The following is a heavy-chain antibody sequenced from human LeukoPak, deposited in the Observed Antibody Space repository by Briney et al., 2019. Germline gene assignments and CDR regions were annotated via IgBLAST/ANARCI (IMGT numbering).Heavy chain of an antibody. CDR1: GYTFTSYG. D-gene: IGHD5-24*01. J-gene: IGHJ5*02. Sequence: AAVKDSCKASGYTFTSYGISWVRQAPGQGLGWMGWISAYNGKTNYPQKLQCRVTMTTDTSTSKAYMELRSLISDDTAVYYCACVQDGGVNWFDPWGQGTMVTVSS. V-gene: IGHV1-18*01. CDR2: ISAYNGKT. CDR3: ACVQDGGVNWFDP.